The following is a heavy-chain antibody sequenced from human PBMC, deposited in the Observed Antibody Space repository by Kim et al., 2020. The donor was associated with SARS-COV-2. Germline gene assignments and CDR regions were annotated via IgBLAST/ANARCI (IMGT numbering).Heavy chain of an antibody. J-gene: IGHJ6*02. CDR1: GGTFSSYA. V-gene: IGHV1-69*13. D-gene: IGHD3-3*01. CDR3: ARVGGFLAARYYYGMDV. Sequence: SVKVSCKASGGTFSSYAISWVRQAPGQGLEWMGGIIPIFGTANYAQKFQGRVTITADESTSTAYMELSSLRSEDTAVYYCARVGGFLAARYYYGMDVWGQGTTVTVSS. CDR2: IIPIFGTA.